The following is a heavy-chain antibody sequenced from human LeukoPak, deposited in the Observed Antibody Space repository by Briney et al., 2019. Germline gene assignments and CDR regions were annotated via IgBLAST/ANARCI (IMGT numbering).Heavy chain of an antibody. CDR2: IWYDGSNK. CDR1: GFTFSSYG. J-gene: IGHJ4*02. D-gene: IGHD3-10*01. Sequence: GGSLRLSCAASGFTFSSYGMHWVRQAPGKGLEWVAVIWYDGSNKYYADSVKGRFTISRDNSKNTLYLQMNSLRAEDTAVYYCANAQQPYGSVSARNWGQGTLVTVSS. V-gene: IGHV3-33*06. CDR3: ANAQQPYGSVSARN.